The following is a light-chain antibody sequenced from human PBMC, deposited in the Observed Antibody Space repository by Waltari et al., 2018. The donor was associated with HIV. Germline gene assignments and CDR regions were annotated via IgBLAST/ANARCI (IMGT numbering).Light chain of an antibody. CDR3: QVWDSRSDHPV. J-gene: IGLJ3*02. CDR2: ADS. Sequence: SYVLNQPPSVSVAPGQTARITCGGNNIGSNTVHWYQQSPGQAPVLVAHADSDRPSGIPERFSGSNSGNTATLTISRVEAGDEADYYCQVWDSRSDHPVLGGGTRLTVL. CDR1: NIGSNT. V-gene: IGLV3-21*02.